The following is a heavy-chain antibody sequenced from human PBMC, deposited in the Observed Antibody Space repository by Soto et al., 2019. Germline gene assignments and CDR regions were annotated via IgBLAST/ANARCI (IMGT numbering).Heavy chain of an antibody. CDR1: GYTFTSYG. CDR3: AGSIAAALLYFDY. Sequence: QVQLVQSGAEVKKPGASVKVSCKASGYTFTSYGISWVRQAPGQGLEWMGWISAYNGNTSYAQKLQGRVTMTTDTCTSTAYMELRSLRSDAPAVYYCAGSIAAALLYFDYWGQGTLVTVSS. J-gene: IGHJ4*02. CDR2: ISAYNGNT. D-gene: IGHD6-13*01. V-gene: IGHV1-18*01.